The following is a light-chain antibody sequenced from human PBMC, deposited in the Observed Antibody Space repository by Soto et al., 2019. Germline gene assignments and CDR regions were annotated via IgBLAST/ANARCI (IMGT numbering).Light chain of an antibody. V-gene: IGKV3-11*01. Sequence: EIVLTQSPATLSLSPGERATLSCRASQSVSSYLAWYQQKPGQAPRLLLYDASNRATAIPARFSGSGSGPDFPLTISSLEPEDFAVYYCQQRSNWPPWTFGQGTKVEI. J-gene: IGKJ1*01. CDR2: DAS. CDR3: QQRSNWPPWT. CDR1: QSVSSY.